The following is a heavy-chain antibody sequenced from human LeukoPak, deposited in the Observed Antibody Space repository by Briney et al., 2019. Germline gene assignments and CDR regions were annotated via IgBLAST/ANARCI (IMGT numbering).Heavy chain of an antibody. J-gene: IGHJ5*02. CDR2: IKQDGSEK. D-gene: IGHD2-2*03. CDR3: AREMAIVVVPAANNWFDP. V-gene: IGHV3-7*01. Sequence: GGSLRLSCAASGFTFSNYWMSWVRQAPEKGLEWVANIKQDGSEKYYVDSVKGRFTISRDNAKNSLYLQMNSLRAEDTAVYYCAREMAIVVVPAANNWFDPWGQGTLVTVSS. CDR1: GFTFSNYW.